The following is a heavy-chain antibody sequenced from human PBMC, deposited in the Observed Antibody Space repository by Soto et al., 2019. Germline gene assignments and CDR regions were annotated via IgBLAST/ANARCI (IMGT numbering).Heavy chain of an antibody. CDR1: GYTFTTYA. CDR2: FNTGNGNT. V-gene: IGHV1-3*04. CDR3: ARRWGRNLDY. J-gene: IGHJ4*02. D-gene: IGHD7-27*01. Sequence: QVHLVQSEAEVKWPGASVKVSCKASGYTFTTYAIHWVRPAPGQRLEWMGWFNTGNGNTKYERKLQGRFTITTDTSARTAYMELSSLRSEDTAVYYCARRWGRNLDYWGQGTLVTVSS.